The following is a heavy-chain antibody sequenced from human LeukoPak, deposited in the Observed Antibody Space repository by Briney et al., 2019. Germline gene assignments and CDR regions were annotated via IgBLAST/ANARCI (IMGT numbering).Heavy chain of an antibody. D-gene: IGHD3-22*01. CDR2: SKNKDYAYST. V-gene: IGHV3-72*01. CDR1: GFTFTNYA. J-gene: IGHJ4*02. Sequence: PGGSLRLSCAASGFTFTNYAMSWARQAPGKGLEWIGRSKNKDYAYSTVYAASVKGRFTFSRDDPKNSLYLQMNSLTTEDTAVYYCTRIFYYGTRGYYPDFWGQGTLVTVSS. CDR3: TRIFYYGTRGYYPDF.